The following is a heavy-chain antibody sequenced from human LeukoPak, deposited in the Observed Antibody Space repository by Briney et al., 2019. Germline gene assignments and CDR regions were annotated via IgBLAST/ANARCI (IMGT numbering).Heavy chain of an antibody. CDR1: GFTFSSYG. Sequence: GGSLRLSCAASGFTFSSYGMHWVRQAPGKGLEWVVVISYDGSNKYYADSVKGRFTISRDNSKNTLYLQMNSLRAEDTAVYYCAKGITMIVVVTALDYWGQGTLVTVSS. J-gene: IGHJ4*02. D-gene: IGHD3-22*01. CDR3: AKGITMIVVVTALDY. V-gene: IGHV3-30*18. CDR2: ISYDGSNK.